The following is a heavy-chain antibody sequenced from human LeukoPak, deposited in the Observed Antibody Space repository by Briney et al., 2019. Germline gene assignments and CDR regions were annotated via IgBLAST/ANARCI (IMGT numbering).Heavy chain of an antibody. D-gene: IGHD3-9*01. CDR3: ARFVDDILTGYYCADDAFDI. V-gene: IGHV3-7*01. CDR2: IKQDGSEK. CDR1: GFTFSSYW. Sequence: GGSLRLSCAASGFTFSSYWMSWVRQAPGKGLEWVAHIKQDGSEKYYVDSVKGRFTISRDNAKNSLYLQMNSLRAEDTAVYYCARFVDDILTGYYCADDAFDIWGQGAMVTVCS. J-gene: IGHJ3*02.